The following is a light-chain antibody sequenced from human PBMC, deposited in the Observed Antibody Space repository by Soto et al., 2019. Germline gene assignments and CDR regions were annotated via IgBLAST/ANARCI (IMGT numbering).Light chain of an antibody. J-gene: IGLJ3*02. CDR1: SPNIGSNT. CDR3: AAWDDSLNGWV. CDR2: SNN. V-gene: IGLV1-44*01. Sequence: QPVLTQPPSASGTPGQRVTISCSGTSPNIGSNTVNWYQQLPGTAPKLLIYSNNQRPSGVPDRSSGSKSGTSASLAISGLQSEDEADYYCAAWDDSLNGWVFGGGTKLTVL.